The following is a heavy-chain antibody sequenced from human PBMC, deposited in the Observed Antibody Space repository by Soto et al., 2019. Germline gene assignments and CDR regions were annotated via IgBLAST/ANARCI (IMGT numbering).Heavy chain of an antibody. CDR3: ARGWVIYCSGGSCYSEDYFDY. CDR2: ISYDGSNK. D-gene: IGHD2-15*01. J-gene: IGHJ4*02. CDR1: GFTFSSYA. Sequence: QVQLVESGGGVVQPGRSLRLSCAASGFTFSSYAMHWVRQAPGKGLEWVAGISYDGSNKYYADSVKGRFTISRDNSKNTLYLQMNSLRAEDTAVYYCARGWVIYCSGGSCYSEDYFDYWGQGTLVTVSS. V-gene: IGHV3-30-3*01.